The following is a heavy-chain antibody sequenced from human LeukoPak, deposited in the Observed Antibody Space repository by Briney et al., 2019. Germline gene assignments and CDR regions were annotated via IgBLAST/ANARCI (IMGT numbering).Heavy chain of an antibody. CDR2: LRTGRTRT. Sequence: GGSLRLSCAASGFTFNNYIMSWVRQAPGKGLEWVSGLRTGRTRTYYADSVKGRFTISRDHSKDTLYLQMNSLRAEDTALYYCARQPDDRSDWNNGQGYFDYWGQGTLVTVSS. V-gene: IGHV3-23*01. CDR1: GFTFNNYI. J-gene: IGHJ4*02. CDR3: ARQPDDRSDWNNGQGYFDY. D-gene: IGHD1/OR15-1a*01.